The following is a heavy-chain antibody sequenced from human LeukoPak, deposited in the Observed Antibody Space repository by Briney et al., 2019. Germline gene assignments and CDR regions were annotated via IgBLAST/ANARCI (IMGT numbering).Heavy chain of an antibody. CDR2: IKQDGSEK. CDR1: GFTFSSYW. J-gene: IGHJ2*01. CDR3: ASFRANGPSGYPGYWYFDL. Sequence: GGSLRLSCAASGFTFSSYWMSWVRQAPGKGLEWVANIKQDGSEKYYVDSVKGRFTISRDNAKNSLYLQMNSLRAEDTAVYYCASFRANGPSGYPGYWYFDLWGRGTLVTVSS. V-gene: IGHV3-7*01. D-gene: IGHD3-3*01.